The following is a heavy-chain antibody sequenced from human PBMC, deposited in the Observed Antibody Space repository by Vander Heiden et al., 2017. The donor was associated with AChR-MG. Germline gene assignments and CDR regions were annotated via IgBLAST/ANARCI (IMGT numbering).Heavy chain of an antibody. V-gene: IGHV3-7*01. J-gene: IGHJ4*02. CDR1: GFTFSNFW. CDR2: IKEDGSEK. Sequence: EAQLVESGGGLVQPGGSLRLSCAASGFTFSNFWRSWVRQAPGKGLEWVANIKEDGSEKSYVDSVKGRFTISRDNAKNSLYLQMNSLRVEDTAVYFWARDYHIDSSGYFAKYFWGQGTLVTVSS. CDR3: ARDYHIDSSGYFAKYF. D-gene: IGHD3-22*01.